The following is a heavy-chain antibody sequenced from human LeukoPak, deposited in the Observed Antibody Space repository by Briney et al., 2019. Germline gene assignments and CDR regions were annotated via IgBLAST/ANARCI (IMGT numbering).Heavy chain of an antibody. Sequence: PSETLSLTCSVSGYSISSGYYWGWIRPPPGKGLEWMGIIYQSGKTHCNPSLESRVTISVDTSKNQFSLKMNSMTAADTAMYYCARGLPGGQLSRYDYWGQGTLVTVSS. CDR2: IYQSGKT. CDR3: ARGLPGGQLSRYDY. D-gene: IGHD6-13*01. J-gene: IGHJ4*02. CDR1: GYSISSGYY. V-gene: IGHV4-38-2*02.